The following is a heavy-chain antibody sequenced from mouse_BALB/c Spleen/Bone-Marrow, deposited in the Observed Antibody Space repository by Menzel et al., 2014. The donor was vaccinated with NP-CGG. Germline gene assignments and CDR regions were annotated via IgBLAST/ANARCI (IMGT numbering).Heavy chain of an antibody. J-gene: IGHJ4*01. CDR1: GFTFTDYY. CDR3: ARFPMDD. Sequence: EVMLVESGGGLVQPGRSLRLSCTTSGFTFTDYYMSWVRQPPGKALEWLAFIRNKAYGYTTEYSASVRGRFTISRDNSQSILYLQMNALRAEYSATYYCARFPMDDWGQGTSVTVSS. CDR2: IRNKAYGYTT. V-gene: IGHV7-3*02.